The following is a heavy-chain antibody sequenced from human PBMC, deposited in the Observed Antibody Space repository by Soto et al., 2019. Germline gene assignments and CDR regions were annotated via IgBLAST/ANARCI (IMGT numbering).Heavy chain of an antibody. CDR1: GYSFTAYW. CDR2: IDPSDSYV. CDR3: TRRASSSFYHLDF. Sequence: PGESLKISCQASGYSFTAYWITWARQMPGKGLDWMATIDPSDSYVDYSPSFRGHVTFSVDRSITTVYLQWNSLKASDSAMYFCTRRASSSFYHLDFWGQGALVTVSS. V-gene: IGHV5-10-1*01. J-gene: IGHJ4*02. D-gene: IGHD2-2*01.